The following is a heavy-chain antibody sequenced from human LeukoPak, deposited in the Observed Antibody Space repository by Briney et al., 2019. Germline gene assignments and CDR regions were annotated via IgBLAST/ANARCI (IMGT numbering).Heavy chain of an antibody. Sequence: GGSLRLSCAASGFTFSSYAMSWVRQAPGKGLEWVSAISGSGGSTYYADSVKGRFTISRDNSKNTLYLQMNSPRAEDTAVYYCAKRIVVVVAATPTNWFDPWGQGTLVTVSS. J-gene: IGHJ5*02. D-gene: IGHD2-15*01. CDR1: GFTFSSYA. CDR2: ISGSGGST. CDR3: AKRIVVVVAATPTNWFDP. V-gene: IGHV3-23*01.